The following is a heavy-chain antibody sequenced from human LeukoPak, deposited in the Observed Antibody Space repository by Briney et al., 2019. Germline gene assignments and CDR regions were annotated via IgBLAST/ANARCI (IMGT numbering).Heavy chain of an antibody. CDR3: ARDLWGVIINEDDAFDI. D-gene: IGHD3-10*01. CDR2: IYYSGST. V-gene: IGHV4-30-4*01. CDR1: GGSISSGDYY. Sequence: SETLSLTCTVSGGSISSGDYYWSWIRQPPGKGLEWIGYIYYSGSTYYNPSLKSRVTISVDTSKNQFSLKLSSVTAADTAVYYCARDLWGVIINEDDAFDIWGQGTMVTVSS. J-gene: IGHJ3*02.